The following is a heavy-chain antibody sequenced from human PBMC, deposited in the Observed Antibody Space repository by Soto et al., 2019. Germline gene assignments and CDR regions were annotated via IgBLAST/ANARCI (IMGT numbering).Heavy chain of an antibody. CDR1: AFSLSTGGVG. CDR3: IQSRCGGDCLQSYASYYYYGMDV. CDR2: IYWDDDK. V-gene: IGHV2-5*02. D-gene: IGHD2-21*02. J-gene: IGHJ6*02. Sequence: QITLKESGPTLVKPTQTLTLTCTFSAFSLSTGGVGVGWIRQPPGKALEWLALIYWDDDKRYSPSLRSRLTITKDTTKNRVVLTMTNMDPVATATYYCIQSRCGGDCLQSYASYYYYGMDVWGQGTTVTVSS.